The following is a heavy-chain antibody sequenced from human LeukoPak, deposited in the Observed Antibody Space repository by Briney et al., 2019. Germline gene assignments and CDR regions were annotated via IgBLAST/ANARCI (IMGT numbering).Heavy chain of an antibody. CDR1: GFTFSSYS. CDR3: ARGRLRYFDWFRQYYFDY. D-gene: IGHD3-9*01. CDR2: ISSSSSYI. V-gene: IGHV3-21*01. Sequence: GGSLRLSCAASGFTFSSYSMNWVRQAPGKGLEWVSSISSSSSYIYYADSVKGRFTISRDNAKNSLYLQMNSLRAEDTAVYHCARGRLRYFDWFRQYYFDYWGQGTLVTVSS. J-gene: IGHJ4*02.